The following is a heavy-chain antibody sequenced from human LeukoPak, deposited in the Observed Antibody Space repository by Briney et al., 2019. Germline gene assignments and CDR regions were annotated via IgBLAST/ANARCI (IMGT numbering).Heavy chain of an antibody. V-gene: IGHV3-7*01. CDR2: IKEDGSEK. D-gene: IGHD3-16*01. J-gene: IGHJ4*02. Sequence: PGGSLGLSCAAYGFTFSSYWMTWVRQAPGKGLEWVANIKEDGSEKYSVDSAKGRFTISRDNAKNSLYLQMNSLSAEDTAVYYCARDYVVDYWGQGTLVTVSS. CDR1: GFTFSSYW. CDR3: ARDYVVDY.